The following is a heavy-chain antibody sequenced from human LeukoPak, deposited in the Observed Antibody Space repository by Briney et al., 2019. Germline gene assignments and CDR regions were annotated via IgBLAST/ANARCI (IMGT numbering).Heavy chain of an antibody. CDR1: GFTFSSYA. CDR3: AKFYDISTGYFDC. V-gene: IGHV3-23*01. D-gene: IGHD3-9*01. J-gene: IGHJ4*02. CDR2: ISGGGGST. Sequence: PGGSLRFSCAASGFTFSSYAMSWVRQSPGKGLEWVSAISGGGGSTYYADSVKGRFTISRDNSKNTLYLQMNSLRAEDTAVYYCAKFYDISTGYFDCWGQGTLVTVSS.